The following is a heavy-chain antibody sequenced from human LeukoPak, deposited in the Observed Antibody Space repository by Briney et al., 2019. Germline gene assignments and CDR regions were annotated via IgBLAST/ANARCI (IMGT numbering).Heavy chain of an antibody. CDR2: IYYSGST. V-gene: IGHV4-61*01. CDR3: ARALVAAILYED. D-gene: IGHD2-21*02. Sequence: SETLSLTCSVSGGSVSSGSYYWSWIRQPPGKGLEWIGYIYYSGSTNYNPSLKSRVTISVDTSKNQFSLKLSSVTAADTAVYCCARALVAAILYEDWGQGTLVTVSS. J-gene: IGHJ4*02. CDR1: GGSVSSGSYY.